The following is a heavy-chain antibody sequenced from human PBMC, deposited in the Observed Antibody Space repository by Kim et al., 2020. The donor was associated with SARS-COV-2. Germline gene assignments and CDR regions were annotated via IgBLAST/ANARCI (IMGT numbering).Heavy chain of an antibody. CDR2: INPSEGNA. J-gene: IGHJ4*02. CDR1: GYTFSSYF. V-gene: IGHV1-46*01. D-gene: IGHD2-21*02. CDR3: ARAGDDDLSQYFDS. Sequence: ASVKVSCKTSGYTFSSYFIHWVRQAPGQGLECMAIINPSEGNATYAQNFQGRVTVTRDTSTSTVYLEVTSLRYEDAAVYYCARAGDDDLSQYFDSWGQGTQVTVSS.